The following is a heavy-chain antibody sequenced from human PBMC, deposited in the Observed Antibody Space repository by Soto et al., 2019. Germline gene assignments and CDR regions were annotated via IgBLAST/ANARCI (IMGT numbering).Heavy chain of an antibody. Sequence: QEQLLESGGGVVQPGRSLRLSCAASGFIFSSRGMHWVRQAPGKGLEWVAIIWNDGSNKYYADSVKGRFTMSSDSAKKTLYLQMNSLRVEDTAIYYCARDLYSKEEARYFDLWGRGTLVTVSS. J-gene: IGHJ2*01. V-gene: IGHV3-33*01. D-gene: IGHD2-21*01. CDR1: GFIFSSRG. CDR3: ARDLYSKEEARYFDL. CDR2: IWNDGSNK.